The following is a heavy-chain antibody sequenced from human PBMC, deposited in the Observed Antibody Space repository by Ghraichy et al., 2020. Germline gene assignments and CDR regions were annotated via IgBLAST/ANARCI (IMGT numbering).Heavy chain of an antibody. D-gene: IGHD4-17*01. CDR2: ISAYNGNT. CDR1: GYTFTSYG. Sequence: ASVKVSCKASGYTFTSYGISWVRQAPGQGLEWMGWISAYNGNTNYAQKLQGRVTMTTDTSTSTAYMELRSLRSDDTAVYYCARDHYGDYPNYYYYGMDVWGQGTTVTVSS. CDR3: ARDHYGDYPNYYYYGMDV. J-gene: IGHJ6*02. V-gene: IGHV1-18*01.